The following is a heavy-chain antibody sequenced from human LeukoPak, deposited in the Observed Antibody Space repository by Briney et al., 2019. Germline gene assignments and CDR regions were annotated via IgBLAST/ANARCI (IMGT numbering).Heavy chain of an antibody. D-gene: IGHD3-10*01. CDR2: IYYSEST. J-gene: IGHJ3*02. CDR1: GGSVSSYY. Sequence: PSETLSLTCTVSGGSVSSYYWSWIRQPPGKGLEWIGYIYYSESTNYNPSLKSRVTISVDTSKNQFSLKLSSVTAADTAVYYCARDSYGSGRPNDAFDIWGQGTMVTVSS. CDR3: ARDSYGSGRPNDAFDI. V-gene: IGHV4-59*02.